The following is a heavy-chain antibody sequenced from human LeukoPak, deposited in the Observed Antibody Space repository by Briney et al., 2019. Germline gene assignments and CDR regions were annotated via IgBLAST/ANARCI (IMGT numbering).Heavy chain of an antibody. CDR2: IYTSGST. Sequence: RASETLSLTCTVSGGSISSYYWSWIRQPAGKGLEWIGRIYTSGSTNYNPSLKSRVTISVDKSKNQFSLKLSSVTAADTAVYYCARDYGGSGSYYDDYWGQGTLVTVSS. CDR3: ARDYGGSGSYYDDY. V-gene: IGHV4-4*07. J-gene: IGHJ4*02. D-gene: IGHD3-10*01. CDR1: GGSISSYY.